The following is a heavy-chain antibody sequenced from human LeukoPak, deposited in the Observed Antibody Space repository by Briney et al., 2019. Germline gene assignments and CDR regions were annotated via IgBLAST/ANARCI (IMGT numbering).Heavy chain of an antibody. Sequence: PSETLSLTCTVSGGSISSSSYYWGWIRQPPGKGLEWIGSIYSNGSTYYNPSLKSRVTISVDTSKNQFSLNLSPVPASDTAVYYCARRGGSGRSFDYWGQGILVTVSS. CDR2: IYSNGST. V-gene: IGHV4-39*01. CDR1: GGSISSSSYY. D-gene: IGHD3-10*01. CDR3: ARRGGSGRSFDY. J-gene: IGHJ4*02.